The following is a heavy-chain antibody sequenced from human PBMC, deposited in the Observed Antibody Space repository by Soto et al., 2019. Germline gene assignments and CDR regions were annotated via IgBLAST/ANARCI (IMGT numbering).Heavy chain of an antibody. D-gene: IGHD3-10*01. CDR1: CYSISSGYY. Sequence: PSETLSLTCAVSCYSISSGYYWGWIRQPPGKGLEWIVSIYNSGRTYYNPSLKSRVTISVDTSKNQFSLKLSSVTAGDTAVYYSAIGPGERYTRIRYSDLWGRGTLVTVSS. CDR2: IYNSGRT. V-gene: IGHV4-38-2*01. J-gene: IGHJ2*01. CDR3: AIGPGERYTRIRYSDL.